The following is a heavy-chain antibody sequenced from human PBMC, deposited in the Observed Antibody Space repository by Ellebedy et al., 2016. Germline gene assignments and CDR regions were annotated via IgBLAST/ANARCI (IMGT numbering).Heavy chain of an antibody. CDR2: IYYSGST. D-gene: IGHD2-2*01. CDR3: ARVRGDIVVVPAWGPIDY. CDR1: GGSISSYY. J-gene: IGHJ4*02. Sequence: GSLRLXCTVSGGSISSYYWSWIRQPPGKGLEWIGYIYYSGSTYYNPSLKSRVTISVDTSKNQFSLKLSSVTAADTAVYYCARVRGDIVVVPAWGPIDYWGQGTLVTVSS. V-gene: IGHV4-59*12.